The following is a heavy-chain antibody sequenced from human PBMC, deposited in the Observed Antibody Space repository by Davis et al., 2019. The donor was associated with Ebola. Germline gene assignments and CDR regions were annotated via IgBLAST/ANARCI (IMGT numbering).Heavy chain of an antibody. V-gene: IGHV4-59*08. Sequence: SETLSLTCTVSGGSISSYYWSWIRQPPGKGLEWIGYIYYSGSTNYNPSLKSRVTISVDTSKNQFSLKLSSVTAADTAVYYCARRGYDFWSGYNAFDIWGQGTMVTVSS. D-gene: IGHD3-3*01. J-gene: IGHJ3*02. CDR3: ARRGYDFWSGYNAFDI. CDR2: IYYSGST. CDR1: GGSISSYY.